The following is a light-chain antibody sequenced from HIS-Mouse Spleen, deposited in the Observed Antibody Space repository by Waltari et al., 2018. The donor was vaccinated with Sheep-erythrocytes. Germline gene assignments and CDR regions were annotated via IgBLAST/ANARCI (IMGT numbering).Light chain of an antibody. CDR1: SSYVGGYNY. CDR3: CSYAGSYNHV. CDR2: DVS. J-gene: IGLJ1*01. V-gene: IGLV2-11*01. Sequence: QSALTQPRSVSGSPGQSVTISCTGTSSYVGGYNYVSWYQQHPGKDPKLIIYDVSKRPSGVPDRFSGSKSGNTASLTISGLQAEDEADYYCCSYAGSYNHVFATGTKVTVL.